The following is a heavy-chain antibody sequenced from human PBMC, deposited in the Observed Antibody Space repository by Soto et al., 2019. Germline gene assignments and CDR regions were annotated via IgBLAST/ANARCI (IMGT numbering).Heavy chain of an antibody. J-gene: IGHJ4*02. CDR3: TTDVKYTSGWYGSNF. V-gene: IGHV3-15*01. D-gene: IGHD6-19*01. Sequence: GSLRLSCAASGFTFGSYAMSWVRQAPGKGLEWVGRIKSKTDGGTTDYAAPLKGRFTISRDDSQNTLFLQMNSLKTEDTAVYHCTTDVKYTSGWYGSNFWGQGTLVTVSS. CDR2: IKSKTDGGTT. CDR1: GFTFGSYA.